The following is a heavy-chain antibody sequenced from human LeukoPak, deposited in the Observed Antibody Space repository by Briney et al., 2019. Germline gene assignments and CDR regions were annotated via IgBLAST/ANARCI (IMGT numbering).Heavy chain of an antibody. CDR1: GFTFSSYS. V-gene: IGHV3-21*01. CDR2: ISSSSSYI. J-gene: IGHJ6*02. Sequence: GGSLRLSCAASGFTFSSYSMNWVRQAPGNRLEWVSSISSSSSYIYYADSVKGRFTISRDNAKNSLYLQMNSLRAEDTAVYYCARVPDYYDSSGHHFYGMDVWGQGTTVTVSS. CDR3: ARVPDYYDSSGHHFYGMDV. D-gene: IGHD3-22*01.